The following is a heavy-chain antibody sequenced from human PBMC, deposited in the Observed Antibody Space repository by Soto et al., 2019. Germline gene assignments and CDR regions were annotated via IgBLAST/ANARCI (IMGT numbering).Heavy chain of an antibody. CDR3: ASTTDYYYYMDV. D-gene: IGHD1-1*01. J-gene: IGHJ6*03. V-gene: IGHV4-31*03. CDR1: GGSISSGGYY. Sequence: SETLSLTCTVSGGSISSGGYYWSWIRQHPGKGLEWIGYIYYSGSTYYNPSLKSRVTISVDTSKNQFALKLSSVTAADTAVYYCASTTDYYYYMDVWGKGTTVTVSS. CDR2: IYYSGST.